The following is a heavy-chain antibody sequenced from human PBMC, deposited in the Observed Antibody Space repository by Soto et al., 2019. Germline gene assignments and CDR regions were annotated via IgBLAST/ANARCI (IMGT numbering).Heavy chain of an antibody. Sequence: ASVKVSCKASGYTFTGYYMHWVRQAPGQGLEWMGWINPNSGGTNYAQKFQGWVTMTRDTSISTAYMELSRLRSDDTAVYYCARDSGTVTPGGIDYRGQGTLVTVSS. J-gene: IGHJ4*02. CDR3: ARDSGTVTPGGIDY. CDR2: INPNSGGT. D-gene: IGHD4-17*01. V-gene: IGHV1-2*04. CDR1: GYTFTGYY.